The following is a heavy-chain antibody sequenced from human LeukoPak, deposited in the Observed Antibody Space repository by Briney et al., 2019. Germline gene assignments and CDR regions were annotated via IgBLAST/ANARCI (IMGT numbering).Heavy chain of an antibody. CDR2: ISYDGSNK. D-gene: IGHD3-22*01. CDR1: GFTFSSYA. V-gene: IGHV3-30-3*01. Sequence: GGSLRLSCAASGFTFSSYAMHWVRQAPGKGLEWVAVISYDGSNKYYADSVKGRFTISRDNSKNTLYLQMNSLRAEDTAVYYCARVGEYYDSSGYSDYWGQGTLVTVSS. CDR3: ARVGEYYDSSGYSDY. J-gene: IGHJ4*02.